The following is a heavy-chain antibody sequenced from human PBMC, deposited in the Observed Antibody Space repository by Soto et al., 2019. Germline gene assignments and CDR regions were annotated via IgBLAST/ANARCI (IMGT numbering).Heavy chain of an antibody. D-gene: IGHD2-15*01. V-gene: IGHV3-21*01. CDR1: GFTFSSYS. Sequence: VQLVESGGGLVKPGGSLRLSCAASGFTFSSYSMNWVRQAPGKGLEWVSSISSSSSYIYYADSVKGRFTISRDNAKNSLYLQMNSLRAEDTAVYYCARDRYCSGGSCYRYYYGMDVWGQGTTVTVSS. J-gene: IGHJ6*02. CDR2: ISSSSSYI. CDR3: ARDRYCSGGSCYRYYYGMDV.